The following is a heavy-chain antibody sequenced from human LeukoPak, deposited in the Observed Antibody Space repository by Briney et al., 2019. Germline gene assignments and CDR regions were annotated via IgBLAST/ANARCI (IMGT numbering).Heavy chain of an antibody. V-gene: IGHV1-2*02. CDR2: INPNSGGT. D-gene: IGHD3-22*01. Sequence: ASVKVSCKASGYTFTSYYMHWVRQAPGQGLEWMGWINPNSGGTNYAQKFQGRVTMTRDTSISTAYMELSRLRSDDTAVYYCARGAYYDSRRGEAFDIWGQGTMVTVSS. CDR1: GYTFTSYY. CDR3: ARGAYYDSRRGEAFDI. J-gene: IGHJ3*02.